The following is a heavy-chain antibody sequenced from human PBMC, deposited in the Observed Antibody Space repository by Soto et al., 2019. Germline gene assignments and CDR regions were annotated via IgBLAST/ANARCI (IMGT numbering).Heavy chain of an antibody. Sequence: QVQLVQSGAEVRKPGSSVKVSCKASGGTFSRHSIRWVRQAPGQGLEWMGGITPMFGISNHAQKFQGRVTITADESTRTAYMELSSLRSEDTAIYYCARGWGYDSSDYYYAYWGQGTLVIVSS. CDR2: ITPMFGIS. J-gene: IGHJ4*02. D-gene: IGHD3-22*01. CDR3: ARGWGYDSSDYYYAY. V-gene: IGHV1-69*01. CDR1: GGTFSRHS.